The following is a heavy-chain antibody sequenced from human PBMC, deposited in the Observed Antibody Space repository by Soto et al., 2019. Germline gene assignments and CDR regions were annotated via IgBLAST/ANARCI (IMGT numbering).Heavy chain of an antibody. CDR2: ISSSSSYI. CDR3: ARDRAGYDFWSGYSKDRGYYFDY. D-gene: IGHD3-3*01. CDR1: GFTFSSYS. Sequence: EVQLVESGGGLVKPRGSLRLSCAASGFTFSSYSMNWVRQAPGKGLEWVSSISSSSSYIYYADSVKGRFTISRDNAKNSLYLQMNSLRAEDTAVYYCARDRAGYDFWSGYSKDRGYYFDYWGQGTLVTVSS. J-gene: IGHJ4*02. V-gene: IGHV3-21*01.